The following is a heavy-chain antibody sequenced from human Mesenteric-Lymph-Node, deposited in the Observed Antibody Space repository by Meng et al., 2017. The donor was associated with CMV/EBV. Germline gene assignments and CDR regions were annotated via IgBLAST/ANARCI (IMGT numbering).Heavy chain of an antibody. CDR1: GFTFSGFV. Sequence: LSCAASGFTFSGFVMHWVRQAPGKGLEWLSVVWADGIHKYYADSVRGRFTISRDNYKNTLYLQMNSLRAEDTAVYYCTRDYDNREFDYWGQGTLVTVSS. V-gene: IGHV3-33*01. D-gene: IGHD3-16*01. CDR2: VWADGIHK. CDR3: TRDYDNREFDY. J-gene: IGHJ4*02.